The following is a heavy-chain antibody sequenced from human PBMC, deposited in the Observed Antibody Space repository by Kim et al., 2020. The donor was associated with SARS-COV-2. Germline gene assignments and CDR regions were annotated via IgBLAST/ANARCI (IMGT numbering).Heavy chain of an antibody. Sequence: GGSLRLSCAASGFTFSSYAMHWVRQAPGKGLEWVAVISYDGSNKYYADSVKGRFTISRDNSKNTLYLQMNSLRAEDTAVYYCARDYRSSSNFDYWGQGTLVTVSS. CDR3: ARDYRSSSNFDY. CDR1: GFTFSSYA. V-gene: IGHV3-30*04. J-gene: IGHJ4*02. CDR2: ISYDGSNK. D-gene: IGHD6-13*01.